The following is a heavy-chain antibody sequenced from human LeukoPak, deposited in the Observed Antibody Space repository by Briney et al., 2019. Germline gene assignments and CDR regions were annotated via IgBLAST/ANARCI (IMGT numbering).Heavy chain of an antibody. V-gene: IGHV3-7*01. CDR3: ARASQGGDFWSGYFDY. Sequence: GGSLRLSCAASGFTFSSYWMSWVRQAPGKGLEWVANIKQDGSEKYYVDSVKGRFTISRDNAKNSLYLQMNSLRAEDTAVYYCARASQGGDFWSGYFDYRGQGTLVTVSS. CDR2: IKQDGSEK. CDR1: GFTFSSYW. D-gene: IGHD3-3*01. J-gene: IGHJ4*02.